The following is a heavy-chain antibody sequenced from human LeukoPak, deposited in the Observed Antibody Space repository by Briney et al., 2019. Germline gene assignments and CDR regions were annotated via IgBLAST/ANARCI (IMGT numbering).Heavy chain of an antibody. CDR2: ISWNSGSI. J-gene: IGHJ6*03. Sequence: GGSLRLSCAASGFTFDDYAMHWVRQAPRKGLEWFSGISWNSGSIGYTDSVKGQFTISRDNAKNSPHLQMNSVRAEDTALYYCAKANGGYLYYYFMDVWGKGTTVTVSS. V-gene: IGHV3-9*01. CDR1: GFTFDDYA. CDR3: AKANGGYLYYYFMDV. D-gene: IGHD7-27*01.